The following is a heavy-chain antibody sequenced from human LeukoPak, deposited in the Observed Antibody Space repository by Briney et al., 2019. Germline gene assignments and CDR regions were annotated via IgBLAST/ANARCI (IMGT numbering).Heavy chain of an antibody. CDR1: GFTFSSYS. D-gene: IGHD6-19*01. V-gene: IGHV3-21*01. CDR3: ARESRSSGWDYFDY. Sequence: GGSLRLSCAASGFTFSSYSMNWVRQAPGKGLEWVSSISSSSSYIYYADSVEGRFTISRDNAKNSLYLQMNSLRAEDTAVYYCARESRSSGWDYFDYWGQGTPVTVSS. CDR2: ISSSSSYI. J-gene: IGHJ4*02.